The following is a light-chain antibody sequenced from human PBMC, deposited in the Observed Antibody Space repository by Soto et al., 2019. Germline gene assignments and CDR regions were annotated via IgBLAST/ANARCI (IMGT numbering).Light chain of an antibody. Sequence: EKVMTQSPVTLSVSPGESATLSCRASESVGSNLAWYQQKPGQAPRLLIYGASTRATGIPARFSGSGSGTEFTLTISSLQSDDSAVYYCQQYNNWLPWTFGQGTKVEIK. CDR2: GAS. J-gene: IGKJ1*01. CDR1: ESVGSN. CDR3: QQYNNWLPWT. V-gene: IGKV3-15*01.